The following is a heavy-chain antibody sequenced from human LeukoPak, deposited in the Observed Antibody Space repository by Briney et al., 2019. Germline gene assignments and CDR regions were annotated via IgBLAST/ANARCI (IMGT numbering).Heavy chain of an antibody. J-gene: IGHJ4*02. V-gene: IGHV3-7*01. Sequence: PGGSLRLSCAASGFTFSSYWMSWVRQARGKGLEGVANIKKDGSEKYYVDSVKGRFTISRDNAKTSLYLRMNSMRADDTAVYYCARDLSGVTGYTYGRGIDYWGQGTLVTVSS. CDR2: IKKDGSEK. CDR3: ARDLSGVTGYTYGRGIDY. CDR1: GFTFSSYW. D-gene: IGHD5-18*01.